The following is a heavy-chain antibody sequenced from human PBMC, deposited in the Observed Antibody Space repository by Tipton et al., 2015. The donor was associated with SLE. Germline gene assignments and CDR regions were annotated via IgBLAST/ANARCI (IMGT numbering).Heavy chain of an antibody. D-gene: IGHD1-1*01. Sequence: LRLSCTVSGDSISSHYWSWIRQPPGKGLEWIGYIYTTGRTTYNPSLKSRVTISVDTSKNQFSLKVNSVTAADTAVYYCARVGQLSPDAFDLWGQGTMLTVSS. CDR3: ARVGQLSPDAFDL. J-gene: IGHJ3*01. V-gene: IGHV4-4*08. CDR1: GDSISSHY. CDR2: IYTTGRT.